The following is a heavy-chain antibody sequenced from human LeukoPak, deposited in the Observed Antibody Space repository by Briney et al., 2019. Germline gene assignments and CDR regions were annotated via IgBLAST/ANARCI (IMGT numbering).Heavy chain of an antibody. CDR1: GYTFTSYG. J-gene: IGHJ3*02. CDR3: ARPNYYDSSGYRKGAFDI. V-gene: IGHV1-18*01. D-gene: IGHD3-22*01. Sequence: ASVKVSCKASGYTFTSYGISWVRQAPGQGLEWMGWISAYNGNTNYAQKLQGRVTMTTDTSTSTAYMELRSLRSDDTAVYYCARPNYYDSSGYRKGAFDIWGQGTMVTVSS. CDR2: ISAYNGNT.